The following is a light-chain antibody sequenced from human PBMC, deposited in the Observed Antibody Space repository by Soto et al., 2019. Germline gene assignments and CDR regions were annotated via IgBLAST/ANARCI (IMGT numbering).Light chain of an antibody. CDR1: SSDVGGYNY. CDR2: EVS. Sequence: QSALTQPPSASGSPGQSVTISCTGTSSDVGGYNYVSWYQQHPGKAPKLMIYEVSKRPSGVPDRFSGSKSGNTASLTVSGLQAEEEADYYCSSYAGSNNLVVFGGGTKVTVL. CDR3: SSYAGSNNLVV. J-gene: IGLJ2*01. V-gene: IGLV2-8*01.